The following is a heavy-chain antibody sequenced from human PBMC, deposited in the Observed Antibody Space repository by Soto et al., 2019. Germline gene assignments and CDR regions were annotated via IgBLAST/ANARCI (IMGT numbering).Heavy chain of an antibody. D-gene: IGHD5-18*01. CDR1: GGSISSGDYY. CDR2: IYYSGST. J-gene: IGHJ4*02. CDR3: ASFYGAGYSYGLYYFDY. V-gene: IGHV4-30-4*01. Sequence: SETLSLTCTVSGGSISSGDYYWSWIRQPPGKGLEWIGYIYYSGSTYYNPSLKSRVTISVDTSKNQLSLKLSSVTAADTAVYYCASFYGAGYSYGLYYFDYWGQGTLVTVSS.